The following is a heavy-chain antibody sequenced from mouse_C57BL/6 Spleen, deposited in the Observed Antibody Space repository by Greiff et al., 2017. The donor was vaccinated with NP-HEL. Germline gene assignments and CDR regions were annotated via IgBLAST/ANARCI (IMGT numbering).Heavy chain of an antibody. J-gene: IGHJ4*01. CDR2: ISDGGSYT. Sequence: DVKLVESGGGLVKPGGSLKLSCAASGFTFSSYAMSWVRQTPEKRLEWVATISDGGSYTYYPDNVKGRFTISRDNAKNNLYLQMSHLKSEDTAMYYCARERGLRRENAMDYWGQGTSVTVSS. V-gene: IGHV5-4*01. CDR1: GFTFSSYA. CDR3: ARERGLRRENAMDY. D-gene: IGHD2-4*01.